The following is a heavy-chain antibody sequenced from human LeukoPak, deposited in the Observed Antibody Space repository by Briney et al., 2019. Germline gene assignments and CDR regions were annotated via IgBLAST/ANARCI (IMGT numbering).Heavy chain of an antibody. CDR2: ITGSGGST. V-gene: IGHV3-23*01. J-gene: IGHJ6*02. Sequence: GGSLRLSCAASGFTFSSYAMSWVRQAPGKGLEWVSAITGSGGSTYYADSVKGRFTISRDNSKNTLYLQMNSLRAEDTAVYYCAKGRDILTGYYSDYYFGMDVWGQGTTVTVSS. D-gene: IGHD3-9*01. CDR3: AKGRDILTGYYSDYYFGMDV. CDR1: GFTFSSYA.